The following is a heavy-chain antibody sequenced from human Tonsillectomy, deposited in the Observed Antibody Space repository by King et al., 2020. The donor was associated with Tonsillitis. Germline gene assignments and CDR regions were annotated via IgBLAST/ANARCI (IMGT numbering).Heavy chain of an antibody. CDR1: GFSFSSYA. CDR2: LSGSGGSK. J-gene: IGHJ4*02. Sequence: VQLVESGGDLVQPGGSLRLSCAASGFSFSSYAMSWVRQAPGTGLEWVSSLSGSGGSKNYADSVKGRVTISRDNSENTLYLQMNNLRAEDTAMYYCAKESTVTRAFEYWGQGTLVTVSS. CDR3: AKESTVTRAFEY. D-gene: IGHD4-17*01. V-gene: IGHV3-23*04.